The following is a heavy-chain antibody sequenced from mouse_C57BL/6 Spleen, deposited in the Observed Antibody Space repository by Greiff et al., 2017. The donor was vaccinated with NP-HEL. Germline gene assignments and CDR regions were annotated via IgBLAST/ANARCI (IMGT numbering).Heavy chain of an antibody. Sequence: EVKLMESGGGLVKPGGSLKLSCAASGFTFSSYTMSWVRQTPEKRLEWVATISGGGGNTYYPDSVKGRFTISRDNAKNTLYLQMSSLRSEDTALYYCARQSNYDYYAMDYWGQGTSVTVSS. V-gene: IGHV5-9*01. J-gene: IGHJ4*01. CDR1: GFTFSSYT. D-gene: IGHD2-5*01. CDR3: ARQSNYDYYAMDY. CDR2: ISGGGGNT.